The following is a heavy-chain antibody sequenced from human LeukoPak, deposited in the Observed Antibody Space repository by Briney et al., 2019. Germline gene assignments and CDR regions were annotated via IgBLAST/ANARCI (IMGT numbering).Heavy chain of an antibody. Sequence: GGSLRLSCAASGFTFRSYWMHWVRQVPGEGLVWVSRIHGDGTITNYEDSVKGRFTISRDNARNTLYLLMHSLRAEDTAIYYCAGNFVGSITSDFDSWGQGTQVTVSS. D-gene: IGHD1-26*01. V-gene: IGHV3-74*01. CDR1: GFTFRSYW. CDR2: IHGDGTIT. CDR3: AGNFVGSITSDFDS. J-gene: IGHJ4*02.